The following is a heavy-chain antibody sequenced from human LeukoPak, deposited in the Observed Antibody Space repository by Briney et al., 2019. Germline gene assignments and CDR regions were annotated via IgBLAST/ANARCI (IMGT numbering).Heavy chain of an antibody. V-gene: IGHV4-59*08. Sequence: SSETLSLTCTVSGGSISSYYWSWIRQPPGKGLEWIGYIYYSGTTNYNPSLNSRVTISVDTSKNQFSLKLSSVTAADTAVYYCARRPSGYTLSWFDFWGQGTLASVSS. CDR2: IYYSGTT. CDR3: ARRPSGYTLSWFDF. D-gene: IGHD3-3*01. J-gene: IGHJ5*01. CDR1: GGSISSYY.